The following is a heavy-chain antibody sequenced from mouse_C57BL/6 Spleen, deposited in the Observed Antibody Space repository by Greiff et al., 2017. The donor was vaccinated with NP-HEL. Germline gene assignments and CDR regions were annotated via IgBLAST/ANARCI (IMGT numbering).Heavy chain of an antibody. CDR3: ARTLTTVVYFDY. D-gene: IGHD1-1*01. V-gene: IGHV1-55*01. CDR2: IYPGSGST. J-gene: IGHJ2*01. CDR1: GFTFTSYW. Sequence: VKLQQPGAELVKPGASVKMSCKASGFTFTSYWITWVKQRPGQGLEWIGDIYPGSGSTNYNEKFKSKATLTVDTSSSTAYMQLSSLTSEDSAVYYCARTLTTVVYFDYWGQGTTLTVSS.